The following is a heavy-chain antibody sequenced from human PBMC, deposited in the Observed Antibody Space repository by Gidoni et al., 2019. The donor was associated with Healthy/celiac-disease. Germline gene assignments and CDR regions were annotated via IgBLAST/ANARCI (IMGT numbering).Heavy chain of an antibody. CDR2: IYYSGST. Sequence: QVQLQESGPGLVKPSETLSLTCTVSGGSVSSGSYYWSWIRQPPGKGLEWIGYIYYSGSTNYNPSLKSRVTISVDTSKNQFSLKLSSVTAADTAVYYCARVPAPYYFDYWGQGTLVTVSS. V-gene: IGHV4-61*01. CDR3: ARVPAPYYFDY. J-gene: IGHJ4*02. CDR1: GGSVSSGSYY.